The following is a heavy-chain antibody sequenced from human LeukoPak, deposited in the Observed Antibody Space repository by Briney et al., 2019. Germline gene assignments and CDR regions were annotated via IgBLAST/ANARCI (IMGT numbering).Heavy chain of an antibody. D-gene: IGHD3-3*01. V-gene: IGHV1-18*04. J-gene: IGHJ4*02. CDR1: GYTFTGYY. CDR3: ARVRGFWSGYYTGGLDY. Sequence: ASVKVSCKASGYTFTGYYMHWVRQAPGQGLEWMGWINPNSGNTNYAQKLQGRVTMTTDTSTSTAYMELRSLRSDDTAVYYCARVRGFWSGYYTGGLDYWGQGTQVTVSS. CDR2: INPNSGNT.